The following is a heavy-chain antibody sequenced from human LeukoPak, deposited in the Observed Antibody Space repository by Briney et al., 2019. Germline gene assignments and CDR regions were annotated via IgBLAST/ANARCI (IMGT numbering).Heavy chain of an antibody. V-gene: IGHV3-30-3*01. CDR3: ARPNYYGSGSYYNELDY. CDR2: ISYDGSNK. Sequence: GGSLRLSCAASGFSFSNYAMDWVCQAPGKGLEWVAVISYDGSNKYYADSVKGRFTISRDNAKNTLYLQMNSLRAEDTAVYYCARPNYYGSGSYYNELDYWGQGTLVTVSS. CDR1: GFSFSNYA. J-gene: IGHJ4*02. D-gene: IGHD3-10*01.